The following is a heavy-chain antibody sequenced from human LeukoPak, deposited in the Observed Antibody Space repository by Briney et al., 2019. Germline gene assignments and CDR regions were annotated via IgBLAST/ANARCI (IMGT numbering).Heavy chain of an antibody. CDR2: IYYSGST. CDR1: SDSISSGGYY. V-gene: IGHV4-31*03. J-gene: IGHJ4*02. CDR3: ARHVGSPYYFDY. Sequence: PSETLSLTCTVSSDSISSGGYYWSWIRQHPGKGLEWIGYIYYSGSTYYNPSLKSRVTISVDASKNQFSLKLNSVTAADTAVYYCARHVGSPYYFDYWGQGTLVTVSS. D-gene: IGHD1-26*01.